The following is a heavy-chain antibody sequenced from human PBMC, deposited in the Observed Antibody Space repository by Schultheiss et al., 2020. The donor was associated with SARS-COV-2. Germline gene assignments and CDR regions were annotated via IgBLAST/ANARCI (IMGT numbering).Heavy chain of an antibody. J-gene: IGHJ4*02. Sequence: GGSLRLSCAASGFTFSDYYMSWIRQAPGKGLEWVSGVSWNGSRTHYADSVKGRFIISRDNSRNTLYLQTNSLRAEDTAVYYCARDPLTTALLYYWGQGTLVTVSS. CDR1: GFTFSDYY. CDR2: VSWNGSRT. V-gene: IGHV3-35*01. D-gene: IGHD4/OR15-4a*01. CDR3: ARDPLTTALLYY.